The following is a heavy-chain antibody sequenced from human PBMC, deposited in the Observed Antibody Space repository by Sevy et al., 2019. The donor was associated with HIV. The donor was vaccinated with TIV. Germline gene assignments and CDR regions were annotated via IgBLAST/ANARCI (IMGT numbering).Heavy chain of an antibody. CDR1: GFDFRNYG. D-gene: IGHD4-17*01. CDR2: IRYDGSTT. V-gene: IGHV3-30*02. CDR3: VKGPHPAVTTSYAMDV. J-gene: IGHJ6*02. Sequence: GGSLRLSCTASGFDFRNYGMHWVRQAPDKGLQWLTFIRYDGSTTYYADSVRGRFTISRDNSKNTLSLQMNSLRREDTAVYYCVKGPHPAVTTSYAMDVWGQGTTVTVSS.